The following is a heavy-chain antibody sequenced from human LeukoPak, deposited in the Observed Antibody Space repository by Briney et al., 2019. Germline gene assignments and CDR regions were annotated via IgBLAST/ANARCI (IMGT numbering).Heavy chain of an antibody. CDR1: GGSISSYY. CDR2: IYTSGST. J-gene: IGHJ6*02. Sequence: SETLSLTCTVSGGSISSYYWSWIRQPAGKGLEWIGRIYTSGSTNYNPSLKSRVTMSVDTSKNQFSLKLSSVTAADTAVYYCASRNLYYDRRYGMDVWGQGTTVTVSS. CDR3: ASRNLYYDRRYGMDV. V-gene: IGHV4-4*07. D-gene: IGHD3-3*01.